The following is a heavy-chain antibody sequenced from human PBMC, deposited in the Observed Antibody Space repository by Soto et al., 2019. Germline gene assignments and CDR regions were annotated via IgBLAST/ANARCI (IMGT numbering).Heavy chain of an antibody. CDR1: GYTFTSYD. CDR2: MNPYSGKL. Sequence: QVQLVQSGAEVKKPGASVKVSCKASGYTFTSYDINWMRQATGQGLEWVGWMNPYSGKLGYAQKFQGRVTLTRDTSISTAYMELSSLRSEDTAVYYCASPWHPSDAYDHHGMDVWGQGTTVTVSS. J-gene: IGHJ6*02. V-gene: IGHV1-8*01. CDR3: ASPWHPSDAYDHHGMDV.